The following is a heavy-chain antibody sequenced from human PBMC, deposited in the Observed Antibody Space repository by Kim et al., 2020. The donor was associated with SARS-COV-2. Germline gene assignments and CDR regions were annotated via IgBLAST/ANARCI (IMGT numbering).Heavy chain of an antibody. CDR2: INHSGST. CDR1: GGSFSGYY. CDR3: ARLIRGVIEGTDY. D-gene: IGHD3-10*01. J-gene: IGHJ4*02. Sequence: SETLSLTCAVYGGSFSGYYWSWIRQPPGKGLEWIGEINHSGSTNYNPSLKSRVTISVDTSKNQFSLKLSSVTAADTAVYYCARLIRGVIEGTDYWGQGTLVTVSS. V-gene: IGHV4-34*01.